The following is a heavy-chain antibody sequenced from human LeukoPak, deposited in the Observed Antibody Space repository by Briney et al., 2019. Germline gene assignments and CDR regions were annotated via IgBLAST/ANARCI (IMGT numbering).Heavy chain of an antibody. CDR1: GFTFSSYE. V-gene: IGHV3-48*03. D-gene: IGHD2-15*01. Sequence: GGSLRLSCAASGFTFSSYEMNWVRQAPGKGLEWVSYIGSSGITIYYADSVKGRFTISRDNAKNSLYLQMNSLRAEDTAVYYCARDCGGGSCYGPYDAFDIWGQGTMVTVSS. J-gene: IGHJ3*02. CDR2: IGSSGITI. CDR3: ARDCGGGSCYGPYDAFDI.